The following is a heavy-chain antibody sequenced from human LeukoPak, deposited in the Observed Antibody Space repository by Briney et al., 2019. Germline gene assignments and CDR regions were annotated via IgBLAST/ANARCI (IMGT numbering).Heavy chain of an antibody. V-gene: IGHV3-66*02. D-gene: IGHD6-6*01. CDR3: AGAARNYYYYYMDV. CDR2: IYSGGST. CDR1: GFTVSSNY. Sequence: PGGSLRLSCAASGFTVSSNYMSWVRQAPGKGLEWVSVIYSGGSTYYADSVKGRFTISRDNSKNTLYLQMNSPRAEDTAVYYCAGAARNYYYYYMDVWGKGTTVTVSS. J-gene: IGHJ6*03.